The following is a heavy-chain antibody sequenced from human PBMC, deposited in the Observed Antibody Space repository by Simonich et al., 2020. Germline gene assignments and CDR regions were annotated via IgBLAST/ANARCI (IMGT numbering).Heavy chain of an antibody. J-gene: IGHJ5*02. D-gene: IGHD2-2*01. CDR3: ARARYCSSTSCYNWFDP. Sequence: QVQLVQSGAEVKKPGASVKVSCKASGYTFTSYDIKWVRQATGKGLRWMGWKNPNSGNTGYAQKFQGGVTITRNTSISTAYMELSSLRSEDTAVYYCARARYCSSTSCYNWFDPWGQGTLVTVSS. CDR2: KNPNSGNT. CDR1: GYTFTSYD. V-gene: IGHV1-8*03.